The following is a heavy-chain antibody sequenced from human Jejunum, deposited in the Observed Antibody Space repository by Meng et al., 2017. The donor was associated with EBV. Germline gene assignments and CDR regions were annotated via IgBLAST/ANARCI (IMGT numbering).Heavy chain of an antibody. CDR3: TREWGADY. Sequence: VASGGGGVQPGRSLGLSFAASGFTFRGHAMQQVRQAPGKGLKWVALISNDGNNKYYADSVKGRFTISRDNSKNTLYLQMISLRVDDTALYYCTREWGADYWGQGTLVTVSS. D-gene: IGHD3-16*01. J-gene: IGHJ4*02. CDR1: GFTFRGHA. CDR2: ISNDGNNK. V-gene: IGHV3-30-3*01.